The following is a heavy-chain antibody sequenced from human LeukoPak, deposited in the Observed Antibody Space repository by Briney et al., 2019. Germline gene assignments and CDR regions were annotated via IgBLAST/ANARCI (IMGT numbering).Heavy chain of an antibody. CDR1: GFTFSNYW. CDR3: AKARYCDSTTCRYYGMDV. V-gene: IGHV3-74*01. J-gene: IGHJ6*02. D-gene: IGHD2-2*01. Sequence: GGSLRLSCAASGFTFSNYWMHWVRQAPGKGLVWVSHINSDGISTSYADSVKGRFTISRDNAKNTLYLQMNSLRAEDTAVYYCAKARYCDSTTCRYYGMDVWGQGTSVTVSS. CDR2: INSDGIST.